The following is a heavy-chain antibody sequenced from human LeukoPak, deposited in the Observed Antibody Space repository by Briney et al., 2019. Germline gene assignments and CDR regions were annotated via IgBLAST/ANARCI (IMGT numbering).Heavy chain of an antibody. D-gene: IGHD6-19*01. V-gene: IGHV6-1*01. J-gene: IGHJ4*02. CDR2: TYFRSKWYS. CDR1: GDRVSSNSAA. CDR3: ARFQGIGSQRYFFGY. Sequence: SQTLSLTCAISGDRVSSNSAAWNWIRQSPSRGLEWLGRTYFRSKWYSDYAVSVKSRITINPDTSTNQFSLHLNSMTPEDTAVYFCARFQGIGSQRYFFGYWGQGTLVTVSS.